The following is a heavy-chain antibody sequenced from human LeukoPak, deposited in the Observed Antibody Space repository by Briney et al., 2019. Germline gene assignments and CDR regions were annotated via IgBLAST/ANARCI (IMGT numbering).Heavy chain of an antibody. J-gene: IGHJ4*02. CDR2: ISGSGGST. Sequence: PGGSLRLSCAASGFTFSSYAMSWVRQSPGKGLEWVSAISGSGGSTYYADSVKGRFTISRDNSKNTLYLQMNSLRAEDTAVYYCAKPKITMVRGAPFDYWGQGTLVTVSS. D-gene: IGHD3-10*01. CDR1: GFTFSSYA. V-gene: IGHV3-23*01. CDR3: AKPKITMVRGAPFDY.